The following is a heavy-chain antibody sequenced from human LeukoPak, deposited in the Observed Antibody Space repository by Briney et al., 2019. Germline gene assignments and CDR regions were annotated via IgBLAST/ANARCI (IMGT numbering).Heavy chain of an antibody. CDR2: IYYSGST. V-gene: IGHV4-59*12. CDR1: GGSISSYY. J-gene: IGHJ4*02. CDR3: ARGRPYDSSGYYLFDY. D-gene: IGHD3-22*01. Sequence: PSETLSLTCTVSGGSISSYYWSWIRQPPGKGLEWIGYIYYSGSTNYNPSLKSRVTISVDTSKNQFSLKLSSVTAADTAVYYCARGRPYDSSGYYLFDYWGQGTLVTVSS.